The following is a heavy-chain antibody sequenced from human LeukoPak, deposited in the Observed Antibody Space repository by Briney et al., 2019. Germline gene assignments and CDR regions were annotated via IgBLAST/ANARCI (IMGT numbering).Heavy chain of an antibody. Sequence: GGSLRPSCAASGFTFSDHHMDWVRQAPGKGLEWVGRARNKADSYTTEYAASVKGRFTISRDDSKNSLYLQMNSLKTEDTAVYYCTREKYGDYHNWFDPWGQGTLVTVSS. CDR1: GFTFSDHH. V-gene: IGHV3-72*01. J-gene: IGHJ5*02. CDR2: ARNKADSYTT. CDR3: TREKYGDYHNWFDP. D-gene: IGHD4-17*01.